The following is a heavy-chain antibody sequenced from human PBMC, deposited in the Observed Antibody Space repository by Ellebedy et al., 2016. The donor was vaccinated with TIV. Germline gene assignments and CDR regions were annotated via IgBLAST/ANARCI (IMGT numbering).Heavy chain of an antibody. D-gene: IGHD3-3*01. J-gene: IGHJ5*02. CDR3: ALGGFLEWIT. Sequence: MPGGSLRLSCTVSGGSISSYYWSWIRQPPGKGLEWIGYVYYSGSTNYNPSLKSRVIMSLDTSKNQFSLRLSSVTAADTAVYYCALGGFLEWITWGQGTLVTVSS. CDR1: GGSISSYY. V-gene: IGHV4-59*12. CDR2: VYYSGST.